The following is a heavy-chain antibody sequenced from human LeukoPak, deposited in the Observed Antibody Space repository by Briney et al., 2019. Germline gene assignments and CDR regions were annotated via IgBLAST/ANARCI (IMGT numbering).Heavy chain of an antibody. D-gene: IGHD6-13*01. CDR1: GYTFTTYG. Sequence: ASVKVSCTASGYTFTTYGISWVRQAPGQGLEWMGWISAYNGNTNYAQKLQGRVTMTTDTSTSTAYMELRSLRSDDTAVYYCARSLKLAAAGTRGYDYWGQGTLVTVSS. V-gene: IGHV1-18*01. J-gene: IGHJ4*02. CDR3: ARSLKLAAAGTRGYDY. CDR2: ISAYNGNT.